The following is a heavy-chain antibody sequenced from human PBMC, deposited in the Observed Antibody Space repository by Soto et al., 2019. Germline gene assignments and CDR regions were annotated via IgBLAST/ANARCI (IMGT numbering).Heavy chain of an antibody. CDR2: ISAYNGNT. D-gene: IGHD3-22*01. V-gene: IGHV1-18*01. CDR3: ARDLGHYDTPAQCDY. J-gene: IGHJ4*02. CDR1: GYTFTSYG. Sequence: ASVKVSCKASGYTFTSYGISWVRQAPGQGLEWMGWISAYNGNTNYAQKLQGRVTMTTDTSTSTAYMELRSLRSDDTAVYYCARDLGHYDTPAQCDYWGQGTLVTVSS.